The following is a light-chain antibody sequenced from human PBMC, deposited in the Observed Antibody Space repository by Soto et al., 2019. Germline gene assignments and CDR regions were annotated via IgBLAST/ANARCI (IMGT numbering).Light chain of an antibody. CDR1: SSDIGGYNF. V-gene: IGLV2-14*01. Sequence: QSVLTQPASVYGSPGQSITISCNGTSSDIGGYNFVSWYHQHPGKAPKLMIYEVSNRPSGVSDRFSGSKSGNTASLTISGLQAEDEADYYCSSFRSGTTLFGTGTKVTVL. CDR3: SSFRSGTTL. CDR2: EVS. J-gene: IGLJ1*01.